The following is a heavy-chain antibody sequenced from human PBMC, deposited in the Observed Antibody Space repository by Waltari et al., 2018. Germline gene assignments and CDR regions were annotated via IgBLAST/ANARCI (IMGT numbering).Heavy chain of an antibody. J-gene: IGHJ4*02. Sequence: QVQLVQSGAEVKKPGSSVKVSCKASGGTFSSYAISWVRQAPGQGLEWMGGIIPIFGTPNYAQKYQGSVTITTDESTSTAYMELSSLRSEDTAVYYCARVKGLRWYFDYWGQGTLVTVSS. CDR1: GGTFSSYA. D-gene: IGHD5-12*01. CDR3: ARVKGLRWYFDY. V-gene: IGHV1-69*05. CDR2: IIPIFGTP.